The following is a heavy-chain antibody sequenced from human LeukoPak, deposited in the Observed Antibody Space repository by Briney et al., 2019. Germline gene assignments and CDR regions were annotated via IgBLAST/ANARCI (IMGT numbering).Heavy chain of an antibody. J-gene: IGHJ6*03. D-gene: IGHD3-10*01. CDR1: GFTFGSYD. V-gene: IGHV3-13*01. Sequence: GGSLRLSCAASGFTFGSYDMHWVRQATGKGLEWVSAIGTAGDTYYPGSVKGRFTISRENAKNSLYLQMNSLRAGDTAVYYCAGVSSRGSGYYMDVWGKGTTVTVSS. CDR2: IGTAGDT. CDR3: AGVSSRGSGYYMDV.